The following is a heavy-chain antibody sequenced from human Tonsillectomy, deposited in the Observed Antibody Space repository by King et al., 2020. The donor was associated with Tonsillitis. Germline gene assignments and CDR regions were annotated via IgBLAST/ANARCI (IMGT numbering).Heavy chain of an antibody. Sequence: VQLVESGGGLVKPGRSLRLSCTASGFTFGDYGMSWFRQAPEKGLEWVGFIRSKSYGGTTEYAASVKGRFTLSRDDSKSIDYLQMNSLKTDDTAVYFCTRKMFYYDNSGYSFDLWGQGTLVTVSS. D-gene: IGHD3-22*01. V-gene: IGHV3-49*05. CDR1: GFTFGDYG. CDR3: TRKMFYYDNSGYSFDL. J-gene: IGHJ4*02. CDR2: IRSKSYGGTT.